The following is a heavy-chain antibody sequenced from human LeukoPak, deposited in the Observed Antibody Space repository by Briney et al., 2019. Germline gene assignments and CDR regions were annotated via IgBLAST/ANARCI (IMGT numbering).Heavy chain of an antibody. Sequence: GGSLRLSCAASGFTFSSYGMSWVRQAPGEGLERVSSISGSGGSTYYADSVKGRFTISRDSSKNTVYLQMNGLRAEDTAVYYCAKGGNSGRTYYYYYMDVWGKGTTVTVSS. D-gene: IGHD6-19*01. CDR2: ISGSGGST. CDR3: AKGGNSGRTYYYYYMDV. V-gene: IGHV3-23*01. J-gene: IGHJ6*03. CDR1: GFTFSSYG.